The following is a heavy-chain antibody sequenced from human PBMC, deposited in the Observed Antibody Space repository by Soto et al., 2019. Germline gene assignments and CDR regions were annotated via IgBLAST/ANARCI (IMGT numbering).Heavy chain of an antibody. Sequence: QVQLQESGPGLVKPSETLSLTCTVSGGSISSYYWSWIRQPPGKGLEWIGYIYYSGSTNYNPSLKSRVTISVATSKNQFSLKLSSVTAADTAVYYCARLYSSSYYYYYYYMDVWGKGTTVTVSS. CDR1: GGSISSYY. J-gene: IGHJ6*03. CDR3: ARLYSSSYYYYYYYMDV. V-gene: IGHV4-59*08. D-gene: IGHD6-6*01. CDR2: IYYSGST.